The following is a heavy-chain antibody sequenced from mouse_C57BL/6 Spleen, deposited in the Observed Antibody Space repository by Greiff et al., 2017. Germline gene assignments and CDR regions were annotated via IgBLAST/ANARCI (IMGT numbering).Heavy chain of an antibody. J-gene: IGHJ2*01. CDR3: ALSSPEDY. Sequence: LHHHRAALVKPGASVKMSCKASGYTFTSYWITWVKQRPGQGLEWIGDIYPGSGSTNYNEKFKSKATLTVDTSSSTAYMQLSSLTSEDSAVYYCALSSPEDYWGQGTTLTVSS. V-gene: IGHV1-55*01. CDR1: GYTFTSYW. CDR2: IYPGSGST.